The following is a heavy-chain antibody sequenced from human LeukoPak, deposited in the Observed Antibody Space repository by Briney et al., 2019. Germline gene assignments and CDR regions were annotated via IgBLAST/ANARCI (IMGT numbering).Heavy chain of an antibody. J-gene: IGHJ4*02. CDR1: GGSFSGYY. V-gene: IGHV4-34*01. D-gene: IGHD5-18*01. CDR2: INHSGST. Sequence: TSETLSLTCAVYGGSFSGYYWNWIRQPPGKGLEWIGEINHSGSTNNNPSLKSRVTISVDTSKNQFSLKLSSVTAADTAVYYCARGFNDTAMVTEYFDYWGQGTLVTVSS. CDR3: ARGFNDTAMVTEYFDY.